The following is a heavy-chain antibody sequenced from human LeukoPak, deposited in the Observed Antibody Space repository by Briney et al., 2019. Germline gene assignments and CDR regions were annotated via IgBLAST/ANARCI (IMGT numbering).Heavy chain of an antibody. V-gene: IGHV1-2*04. Sequence: GASVKVSCKASGYTFTGYYMHWVRQAPGQGLEWMGWINPNSGGTNYAQKFQGWVTMTRDTSISTAYMELSRLRSDDTAVYYCARGKMGGSWDLDYWGQGTLVTVSS. CDR1: GYTFTGYY. J-gene: IGHJ4*02. CDR2: INPNSGGT. CDR3: ARGKMGGSWDLDY. D-gene: IGHD3-16*01.